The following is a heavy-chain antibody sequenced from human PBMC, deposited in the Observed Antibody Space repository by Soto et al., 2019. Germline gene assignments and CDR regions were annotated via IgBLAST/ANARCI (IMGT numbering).Heavy chain of an antibody. Sequence: GGSLRLSCAASGFTFSNAWMNWVRQAPGKGLEWVGRIKSKTDGGTTDYAAPVKGRFTISRDDSKNTLYLQMNSLKTEDTAVYYCTTEGRNDYVWGSYRTDYYYYGMDVWGQGTTVTVSS. J-gene: IGHJ6*02. V-gene: IGHV3-15*07. CDR3: TTEGRNDYVWGSYRTDYYYYGMDV. D-gene: IGHD3-16*02. CDR1: GFTFSNAW. CDR2: IKSKTDGGTT.